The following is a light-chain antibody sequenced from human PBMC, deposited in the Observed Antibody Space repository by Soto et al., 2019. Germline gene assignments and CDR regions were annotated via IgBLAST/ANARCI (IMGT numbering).Light chain of an antibody. J-gene: IGKJ5*01. CDR1: QSISNN. Sequence: ETLMTQSPANLSLSPGETATLSCRARQSISNNLAWYQQKPGQAPRLLIYGASSRATGTPARFSGSGSGTDFTLTISSLEPEDFAAYYCQQRSNWPLITFGQGTRLEI. CDR3: QQRSNWPLIT. CDR2: GAS. V-gene: IGKV3-11*01.